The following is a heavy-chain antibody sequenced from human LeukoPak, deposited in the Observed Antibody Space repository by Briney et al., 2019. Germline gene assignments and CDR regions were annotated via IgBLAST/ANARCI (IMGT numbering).Heavy chain of an antibody. D-gene: IGHD3-9*01. CDR3: ARRDITRYGFADY. J-gene: IGHJ4*02. CDR2: IYPGDSDT. Sequence: GASRKISTKGSGYSFTSYWIGWVRQMPGKGLERTGIIYPGDSDTRYSPSFQGQVTISADKSISTAYLQWSSLKASDTAMYYCARRDITRYGFADYWGQGTLVAVSS. V-gene: IGHV5-51*01. CDR1: GYSFTSYW.